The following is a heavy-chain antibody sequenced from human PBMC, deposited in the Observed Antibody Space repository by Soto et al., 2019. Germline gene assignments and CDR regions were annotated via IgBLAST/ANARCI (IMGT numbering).Heavy chain of an antibody. D-gene: IGHD6-13*01. CDR1: GFTFTNSA. CDR2: IVVGSGNT. Sequence: GASVKVSCKASGFTFTNSAVQWVRQARGQRLEWIGWIVVGSGNTNYAQKFQERVTITRDMSTSTAYIELSSLRSEDTAVYYCATKGRWYVGYYYYGMDVWGQGTTVTVSS. V-gene: IGHV1-58*01. CDR3: ATKGRWYVGYYYYGMDV. J-gene: IGHJ6*02.